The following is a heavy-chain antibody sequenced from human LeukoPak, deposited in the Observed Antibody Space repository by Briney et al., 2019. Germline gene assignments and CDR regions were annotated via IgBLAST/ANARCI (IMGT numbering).Heavy chain of an antibody. Sequence: ASVKVSCKASGYTFTGYYMHWVRQAPGQGLEWMGWINPNSGGTNYAQKFQGRVTMTRDTSISTAYMELSRLRSDDTAVYYCAVTTVTNEYFGYWGQGTLVTVSS. CDR1: GYTFTGYY. V-gene: IGHV1-2*02. J-gene: IGHJ4*02. CDR2: INPNSGGT. D-gene: IGHD4-17*01. CDR3: AVTTVTNEYFGY.